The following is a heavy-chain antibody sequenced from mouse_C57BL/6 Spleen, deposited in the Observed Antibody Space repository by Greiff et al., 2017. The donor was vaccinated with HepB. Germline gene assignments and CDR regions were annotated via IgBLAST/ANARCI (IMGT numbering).Heavy chain of an antibody. V-gene: IGHV5-6*01. CDR1: GFTFSSYG. J-gene: IGHJ3*01. CDR2: ISSGGSYT. CDR3: ARILYDYVFAY. Sequence: EVKLMESGGDLVKPGGSLKLSCAASGFTFSSYGMSWVRQTPDKRLEWVATISSGGSYTYYPDSVKGRFTISRDNAKNTLYLQMSSLKSKDTAMYYCARILYDYVFAYWGQRTLVTVSA. D-gene: IGHD2-4*01.